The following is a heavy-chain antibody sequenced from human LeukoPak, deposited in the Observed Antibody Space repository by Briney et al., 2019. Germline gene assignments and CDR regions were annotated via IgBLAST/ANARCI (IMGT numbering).Heavy chain of an antibody. J-gene: IGHJ6*04. V-gene: IGHV3-48*03. CDR2: ISSSGSTI. CDR3: AELGITMIGGV. CDR1: GFSVGSFE. Sequence: PGGSLRLSCAGSGFSVGSFEMNWVRQAPGKGLEWVSYISSSGSTIYYADSVKGRFTISRDNAKNSLYLQMNSLRAEDTAVYYCAELGITMIGGVWGKGTTVTISS. D-gene: IGHD3-10*02.